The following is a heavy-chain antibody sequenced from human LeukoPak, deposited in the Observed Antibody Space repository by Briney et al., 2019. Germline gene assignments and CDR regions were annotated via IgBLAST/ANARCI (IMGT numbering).Heavy chain of an antibody. Sequence: SEALSLTCTVPLGSITSYYWNWIRPPPGQGMECIGPIQNSGSTYSNPSLNSRIAISLDTSKNQLSLNRTSVTAADTAVYYCGRGTWSRAFDSWGQGTMVTASS. CDR2: IQNSGST. V-gene: IGHV4-59*01. CDR3: GRGTWSRAFDS. D-gene: IGHD1-1*01. CDR1: LGSITSYY. J-gene: IGHJ3*02.